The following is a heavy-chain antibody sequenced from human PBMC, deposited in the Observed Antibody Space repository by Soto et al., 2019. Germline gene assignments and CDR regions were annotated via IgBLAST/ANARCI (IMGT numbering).Heavy chain of an antibody. D-gene: IGHD3-9*01. Sequence: SETLSLTCTVSGGSISSYYWSWIRQPPGKGLEWIGYIYYSGSTNYNPSLKSRVTISVDTSKNQFSLKLSSVTAAGTAVYYCAGKYYDILTGYSGSDYFDYWGQGTLVTVSS. J-gene: IGHJ4*02. V-gene: IGHV4-59*08. CDR1: GGSISSYY. CDR3: AGKYYDILTGYSGSDYFDY. CDR2: IYYSGST.